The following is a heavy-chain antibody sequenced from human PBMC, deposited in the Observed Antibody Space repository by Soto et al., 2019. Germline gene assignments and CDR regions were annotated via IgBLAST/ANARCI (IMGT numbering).Heavy chain of an antibody. CDR1: GVSISSYY. J-gene: IGHJ4*02. V-gene: IGHV4-59*12. CDR2: IYYSGSN. CDR3: ARGPSTNAYLDY. D-gene: IGHD1-1*01. Sequence: SETLSLTCTVSGVSISSYYWSWVRQPPGKGLEWIGEIYYSGSNNYNPSLKSRVTISVDKSNNQFSLNLRSVTAADTAVYYCARGPSTNAYLDYWGQGTLVTVSS.